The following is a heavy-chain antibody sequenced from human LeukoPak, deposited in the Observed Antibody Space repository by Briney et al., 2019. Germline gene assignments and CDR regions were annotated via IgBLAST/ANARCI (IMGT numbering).Heavy chain of an antibody. CDR2: IYHSGST. CDR3: ARVVGLPRPYYMDV. D-gene: IGHD2-21*02. J-gene: IGHJ6*03. V-gene: IGHV4-4*02. CDR1: GGSISSSNW. Sequence: SETLSLTCAVSGGSISSSNWWSWVRQPPGKGLEWIGEIYHSGSTNYNPTLKSRVTISVDKSKNQFSLKLSSVTAADTAVYYCARVVGLPRPYYMDVWGKGTTVTVSS.